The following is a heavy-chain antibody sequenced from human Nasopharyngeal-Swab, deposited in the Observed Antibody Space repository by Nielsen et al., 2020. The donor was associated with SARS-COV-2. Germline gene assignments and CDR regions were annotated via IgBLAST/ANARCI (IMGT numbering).Heavy chain of an antibody. CDR1: GFTFTNYA. J-gene: IGHJ4*02. V-gene: IGHV3-30-3*01. D-gene: IGHD2/OR15-2a*01. Sequence: GESLKISCAASGFTFTNYAMHWVRQAPGKGLEWVAVVSTDRGFKHYADSVKGRFTISRDDSKNTLSLQMNSLGSEDTAVYYCAKEAGGGSNSALDYWGQGTLVTVSP. CDR2: VSTDRGFK. CDR3: AKEAGGGSNSALDY.